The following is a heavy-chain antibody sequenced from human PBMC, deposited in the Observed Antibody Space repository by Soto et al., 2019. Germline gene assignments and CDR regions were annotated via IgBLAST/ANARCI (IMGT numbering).Heavy chain of an antibody. CDR3: ARGGTLPSLYYYDSSGSDYFDY. CDR2: IWYDGSNK. Sequence: QVQLVESGGGVVQPGRSLRLSCAASGFTFSSYGMHWVRQAPGKGLEWVAVIWYDGSNKYYADSVKGRFTISRDNSKNTLYLQMNSLRAEDTAVYYCARGGTLPSLYYYDSSGSDYFDYWGQGTLVTVSS. D-gene: IGHD3-22*01. V-gene: IGHV3-33*01. J-gene: IGHJ4*02. CDR1: GFTFSSYG.